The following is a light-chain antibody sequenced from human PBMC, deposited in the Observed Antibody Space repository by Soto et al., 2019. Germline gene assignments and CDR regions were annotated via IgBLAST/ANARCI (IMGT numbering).Light chain of an antibody. CDR2: GAS. V-gene: IGKV3-20*01. CDR1: QSVSSSY. J-gene: IGKJ2*01. CDR3: QQYGSSQYT. Sequence: EIVLTQSPGTLSLSPGERATLSCRASQSVSSSYLAWYQQKPGQAPRLLIYGASRRSTGIPDRFSVSGSGTDFTLTISRLEPEDFAVYYCQQYGSSQYTFGQGTNLEIK.